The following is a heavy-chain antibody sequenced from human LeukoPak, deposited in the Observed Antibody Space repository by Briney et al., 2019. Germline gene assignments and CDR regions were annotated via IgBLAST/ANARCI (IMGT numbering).Heavy chain of an antibody. CDR2: IYPGDSDT. CDR3: AKVGYSSSSDY. D-gene: IGHD6-6*01. V-gene: IGHV5-51*01. J-gene: IGHJ4*02. CDR1: GYTFTTYW. Sequence: GESLKISCKGGGYTFTTYWIGWVRQMPGKGLEWMGIIYPGDSDTRYSPSFQGQVTISADKSISTAYLQWSSLKASDTAMYYCAKVGYSSSSDYWGQGTLVTVSS.